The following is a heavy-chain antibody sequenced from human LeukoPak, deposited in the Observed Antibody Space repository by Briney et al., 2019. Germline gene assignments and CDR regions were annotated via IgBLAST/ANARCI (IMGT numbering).Heavy chain of an antibody. V-gene: IGHV4-39*01. D-gene: IGHD5-24*01. Sequence: SETLSLTCTVSGDSIRTTRYWGWIRQPHGKGLEWIGAIYFSGSTYYNPSLKSRVMISVDTSRNQFSLKLTSVTAADTAAYYCATQGYNNQTMDVWGQGTTVTVSS. CDR2: IYFSGST. J-gene: IGHJ6*02. CDR1: GDSIRTTRY. CDR3: ATQGYNNQTMDV.